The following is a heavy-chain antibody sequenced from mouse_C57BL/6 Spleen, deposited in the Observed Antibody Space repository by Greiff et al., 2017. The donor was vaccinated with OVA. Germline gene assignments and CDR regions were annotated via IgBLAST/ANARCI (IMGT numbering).Heavy chain of an antibody. CDR2: ISTGGSYT. V-gene: IGHV5-6*02. CDR3: AGRGGGYDVGAWFAY. Sequence: EVMLVESGGDLVKPGGSLKLSCAASGFTFSSYGMSWVRQTPDKRLEWVATISTGGSYTYYPASVKGRFTISRANAKNTLYLQRSSLKSEDTAMYYGAGRGGGYDVGAWFAYWGQGTLVTVSA. D-gene: IGHD2-2*01. CDR1: GFTFSSYG. J-gene: IGHJ3*01.